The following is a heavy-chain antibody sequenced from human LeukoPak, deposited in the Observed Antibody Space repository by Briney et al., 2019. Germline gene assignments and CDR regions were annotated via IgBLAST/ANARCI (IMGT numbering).Heavy chain of an antibody. CDR2: ISAYNGNT. CDR1: GYTFTGYY. CDR3: ARWSGSYLFDY. J-gene: IGHJ4*02. V-gene: IGHV1-18*04. D-gene: IGHD1-26*01. Sequence: GASVEVSCKASGYTFTGYYMHWVRQAPGQGLEWMGWISAYNGNTNYAQKLQGRVTMTTDTSTSTAYMELRSLRSDDTAVYYCARWSGSYLFDYWGQGTLVTVSS.